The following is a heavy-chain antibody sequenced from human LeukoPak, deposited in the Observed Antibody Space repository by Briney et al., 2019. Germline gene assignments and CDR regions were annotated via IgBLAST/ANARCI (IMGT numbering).Heavy chain of an antibody. V-gene: IGHV4-34*01. CDR2: INHSGST. D-gene: IGHD4-17*01. J-gene: IGHJ4*02. CDR3: ARQPLYGGYTDY. CDR1: GGSFSGYY. Sequence: SETLSLTCAVYGGSFSGYYWSWIRQPPGKGLEWIGEINHSGSTNYNPSLKSRVTISVDTSKNQFSLKLSSVTAADTAVYYCARQPLYGGYTDYWGQGTLVTVSS.